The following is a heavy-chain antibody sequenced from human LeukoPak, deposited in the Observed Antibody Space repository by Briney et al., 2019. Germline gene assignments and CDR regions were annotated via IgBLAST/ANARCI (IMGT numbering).Heavy chain of an antibody. CDR2: IYHSGST. CDR3: ARRGYSGYDTYYFDY. V-gene: IGHV4-38-2*01. Sequence: SETLSLTCAVSGYSISSGYYWGWIRQLPGKGLEWIGSIYHSGSTYYNPSLRSRVTISVDTSKNQFSLKLSSVTAADTAVYYCARRGYSGYDTYYFDYWGQGTLVTVSS. J-gene: IGHJ4*02. D-gene: IGHD5-12*01. CDR1: GYSISSGYY.